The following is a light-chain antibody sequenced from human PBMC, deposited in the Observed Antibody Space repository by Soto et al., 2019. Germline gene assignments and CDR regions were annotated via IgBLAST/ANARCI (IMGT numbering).Light chain of an antibody. Sequence: EIVMTQSPETLSVSAGERATLSCRATQSISSYLAWYQLKPGQAPRLLIYGVSTRATGIPARFSGSGSGTEFTIHISSLQSEDVAVYYCQQYSDWPSITFGQGTRLEIK. J-gene: IGKJ5*01. V-gene: IGKV3-15*01. CDR3: QQYSDWPSIT. CDR2: GVS. CDR1: QSISSY.